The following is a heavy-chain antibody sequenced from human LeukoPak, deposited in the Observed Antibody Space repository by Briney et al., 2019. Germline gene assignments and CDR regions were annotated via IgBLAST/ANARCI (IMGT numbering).Heavy chain of an antibody. D-gene: IGHD2-21*02. CDR2: ISAYSGNT. J-gene: IGHJ4*02. CDR1: GYTFTSYG. CDR3: ARDGGLGDVVVTAIPGY. Sequence: ASVKVSCKASGYTFTSYGISWVRQAPGQGLEWVGWISAYSGNTNYAQKLQGRVTMTTDTSTSTAYMELRSLRSDDTAVYYCARDGGLGDVVVTAIPGYWGQETLVTVSS. V-gene: IGHV1-18*01.